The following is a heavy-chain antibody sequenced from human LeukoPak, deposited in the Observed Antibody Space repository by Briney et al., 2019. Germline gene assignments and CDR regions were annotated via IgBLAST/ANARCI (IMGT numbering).Heavy chain of an antibody. Sequence: GGSLRLSCAASGFTFSSYAMSWVRQAPGKGLEWVSAISGSGGSTYYADSVKGRVTISRDNSKNTLYLQMNSLRAEDTAVYYCAKDLNYDFWSGYSFDYWGQGTLVTVSS. CDR3: AKDLNYDFWSGYSFDY. CDR2: ISGSGGST. V-gene: IGHV3-23*01. CDR1: GFTFSSYA. J-gene: IGHJ4*02. D-gene: IGHD3-3*01.